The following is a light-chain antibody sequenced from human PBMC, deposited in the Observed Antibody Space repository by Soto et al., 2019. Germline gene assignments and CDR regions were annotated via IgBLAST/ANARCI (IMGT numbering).Light chain of an antibody. Sequence: EIVMTQSPATLSVSPRERATLSCRASQSVSSSYLAWYQQKPGQAPRLLIYGASSRATGIPDRFSGSGSGTDFTLTISRLEPEDFAVYYCQQYGSSGTFGQGTKVDNK. CDR1: QSVSSSY. J-gene: IGKJ1*01. CDR2: GAS. V-gene: IGKV3-20*01. CDR3: QQYGSSGT.